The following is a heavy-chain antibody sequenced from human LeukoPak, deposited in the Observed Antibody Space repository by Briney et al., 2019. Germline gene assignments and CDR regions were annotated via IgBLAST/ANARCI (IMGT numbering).Heavy chain of an antibody. CDR2: FDPEDGET. CDR3: ATASFTQWLVLGP. V-gene: IGHV1-24*01. J-gene: IGHJ5*02. Sequence: ASVTVSCTVSGYTLTELSMHWVRQAPGKGLEWMGGFDPEDGETIYAQKFQGRVTMTEDTSTDTAYMELSSLRSEDTAVYYCATASFTQWLVLGPWGQGTLVTVSS. CDR1: GYTLTELS. D-gene: IGHD6-19*01.